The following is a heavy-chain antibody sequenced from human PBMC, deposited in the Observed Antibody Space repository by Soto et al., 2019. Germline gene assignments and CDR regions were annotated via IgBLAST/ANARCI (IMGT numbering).Heavy chain of an antibody. CDR1: GGSFSGYY. V-gene: IGHV4-34*01. J-gene: IGHJ4*02. CDR3: ARDSTSSGWYGYVDY. D-gene: IGHD6-19*01. Sequence: SETLSLTCAVYGGSFSGYYWSWIRQPPGKGLEWIGEINHSGSTNYNPSLKSRVTISVDTSKNQFSLKLSSVTAADTAVYYCARDSTSSGWYGYVDYWGQGTLVTVSS. CDR2: INHSGST.